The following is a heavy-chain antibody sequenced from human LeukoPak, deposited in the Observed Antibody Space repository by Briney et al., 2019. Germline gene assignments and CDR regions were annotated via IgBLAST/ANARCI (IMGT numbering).Heavy chain of an antibody. J-gene: IGHJ6*02. CDR3: ARDTGSQGSGYPYGMDV. CDR1: GYTFINYG. CDR2: FNPSGGST. D-gene: IGHD5-12*01. V-gene: IGHV1-46*01. Sequence: ASVKVSCKASGYTFINYGISWVRQAPGQGIEWMGIFNPSGGSTSYAQKFQGRVTMTRDTSTSTVYMELSSLRSEDTAVYYCARDTGSQGSGYPYGMDVWGQWTTVTVSS.